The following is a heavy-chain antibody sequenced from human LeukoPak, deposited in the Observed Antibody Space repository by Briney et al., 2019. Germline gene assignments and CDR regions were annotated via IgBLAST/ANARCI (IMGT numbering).Heavy chain of an antibody. CDR1: GYTFTGYY. CDR3: ARENLIGSGHYYDSSLDY. J-gene: IGHJ4*02. CDR2: INPNSCGT. Sequence: GASVKVSCKASGYTFTGYYMHWVRQAPGHGLEWMGRINPNSCGTNYAQTFQGRVTMTRDTSISTAYMELSRLRSDDTAVYYCARENLIGSGHYYDSSLDYWGQGTLVTVSS. D-gene: IGHD3-22*01. V-gene: IGHV1-2*06.